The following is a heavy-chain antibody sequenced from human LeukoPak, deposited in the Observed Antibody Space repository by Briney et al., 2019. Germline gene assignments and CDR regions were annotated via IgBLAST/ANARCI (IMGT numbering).Heavy chain of an antibody. CDR2: MNPNSGNT. CDR1: GYTFTSYD. Sequence: SVKVSCEASGYTFTSYDINWVRQATGQGLEWRGWMNPNSGNTGYAQKFQGRVPMTRNTSISTAYMELSSLRSEDTAVYYCARTIGYGSGSYLRYYYYMDVWGKGTTVTVSS. CDR3: ARTIGYGSGSYLRYYYYMDV. D-gene: IGHD3-10*01. V-gene: IGHV1-8*01. J-gene: IGHJ6*03.